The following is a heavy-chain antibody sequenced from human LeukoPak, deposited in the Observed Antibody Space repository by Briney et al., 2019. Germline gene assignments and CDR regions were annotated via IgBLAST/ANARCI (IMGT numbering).Heavy chain of an antibody. J-gene: IGHJ4*02. V-gene: IGHV1-46*01. CDR1: GYTFTSYY. Sequence: ASVKVSCKASGYTFTSYYIHWVRQAPGQGLEWMGIINPSDGSTSYEQKFQGRVTMTRDTSTSPVYMELSSLRSEDTAVHYCARDWGSLTWIYDYWGQGTLVTVSS. D-gene: IGHD3-16*01. CDR3: ARDWGSLTWIYDY. CDR2: INPSDGST.